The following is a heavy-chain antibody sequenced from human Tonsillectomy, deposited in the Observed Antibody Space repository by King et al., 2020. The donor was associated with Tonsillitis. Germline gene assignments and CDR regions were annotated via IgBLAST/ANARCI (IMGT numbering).Heavy chain of an antibody. D-gene: IGHD3-22*01. CDR3: ALKGNYYDSSGYYYPEYFQH. CDR1: GFTFSSYA. V-gene: IGHV3-23*04. Sequence: VQLVESGGGLVQPGGSLRLSCAASGFTFSSYAMSWVRQAPGKGLEWASAISGSGGSTYYADSVKGRFTISRDNSKNTLYLQMNSLRAEDTAVYYCALKGNYYDSSGYYYPEYFQHWGQGTLVTVSS. J-gene: IGHJ1*01. CDR2: ISGSGGST.